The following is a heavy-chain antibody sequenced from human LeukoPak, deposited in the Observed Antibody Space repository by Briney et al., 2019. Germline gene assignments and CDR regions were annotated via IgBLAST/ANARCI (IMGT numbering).Heavy chain of an antibody. CDR3: ARVLSRDYGSGSYSYYDSSGYYST. Sequence: GGSLRLSCAASGFTFSSYSMNWVRQAPGKGLEWVSSISSSSSYIYYADSVKGRFTISRDNANNSLYLQMNSLRAEDTAVYYCARVLSRDYGSGSYSYYDSSGYYSTWGQGTLVTVSS. CDR2: ISSSSSYI. J-gene: IGHJ5*02. CDR1: GFTFSSYS. D-gene: IGHD3-22*01. V-gene: IGHV3-21*01.